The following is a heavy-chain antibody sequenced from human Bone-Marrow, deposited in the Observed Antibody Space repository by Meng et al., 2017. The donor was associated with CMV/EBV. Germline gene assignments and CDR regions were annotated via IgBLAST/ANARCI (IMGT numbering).Heavy chain of an antibody. Sequence: GESLKISCAASGFTFSNYWMHWVRQAPGKGLVWVSRIFIDGSSTSYADSVKGRFSISRDNAKNSLYLQMNSLRAEDTAVYYCARAGVMAISAFIYYFDYWGQGTLVTGSS. J-gene: IGHJ4*02. D-gene: IGHD3-16*01. V-gene: IGHV3-74*01. CDR2: IFIDGSST. CDR3: ARAGVMAISAFIYYFDY. CDR1: GFTFSNYW.